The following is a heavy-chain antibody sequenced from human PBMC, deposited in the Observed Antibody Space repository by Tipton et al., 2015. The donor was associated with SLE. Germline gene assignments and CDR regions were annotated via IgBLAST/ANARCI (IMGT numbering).Heavy chain of an antibody. D-gene: IGHD3/OR15-3a*01. CDR2: INHSGGT. Sequence: LRLSCAVYGGSFSGYYWSWIRQPPGKGLEWIGEINHSGGTNYNPSLKSRVTISVDTSKNQFSLKLSSVTAADTAAYYCARAPGLDRDYYYYYYMDVWGKGTTVTVSS. CDR3: ARAPGLDRDYYYYYYMDV. J-gene: IGHJ6*03. V-gene: IGHV4-34*01. CDR1: GGSFSGYY.